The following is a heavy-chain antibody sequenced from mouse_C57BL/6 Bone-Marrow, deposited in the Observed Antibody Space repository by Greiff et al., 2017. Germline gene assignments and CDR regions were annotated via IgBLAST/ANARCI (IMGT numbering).Heavy chain of an antibody. CDR2: IDPSDSYT. CDR1: GYTFTSYW. D-gene: IGHD2-2*01. Sequence: VQLQQPGAELVMPGASVKLSCKASGYTFTSYWMHWVKQRPGQGLEWIGEIDPSDSYTNYNQKFKGKATLTVDKSSSTAYMQLSSLTSEDSAVYYCAREEIYYGYGFAYWGQGTLVTVSA. J-gene: IGHJ3*01. V-gene: IGHV1-69*01. CDR3: AREEIYYGYGFAY.